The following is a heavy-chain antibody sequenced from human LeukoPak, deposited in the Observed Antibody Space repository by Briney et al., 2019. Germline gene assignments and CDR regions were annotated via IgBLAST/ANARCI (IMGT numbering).Heavy chain of an antibody. J-gene: IGHJ5*02. D-gene: IGHD2-2*01. Sequence: ASVKVSCKASGYTFTSYDINWVRQATGQGLEWMGWMNPNSGNTGYAQKFQGRVTMTRNTSISTAYMELSSLRSEDTAVYYCARKYLSIVVVPAATQNWFDPWGQGTLVTVSS. CDR3: ARKYLSIVVVPAATQNWFDP. CDR1: GYTFTSYD. V-gene: IGHV1-8*01. CDR2: MNPNSGNT.